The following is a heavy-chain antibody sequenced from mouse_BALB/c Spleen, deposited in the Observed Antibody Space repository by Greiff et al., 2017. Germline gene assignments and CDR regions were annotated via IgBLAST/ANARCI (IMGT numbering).Heavy chain of an antibody. CDR3: ARHPYYYGSSYWYFDV. V-gene: IGHV5-12-1*01. CDR2: ISSGGGST. CDR1: GFAFSSYD. J-gene: IGHJ1*01. Sequence: EVQLVESGGGLVKPGGSLKLSCAASGFAFSSYDMSWVRQTPEKRLEWVAYISSGGGSTYYPDTVKGRFTISRDNAKNTLYLQMSSLKSEDTAMYYCARHPYYYGSSYWYFDVWGAGTTVTVSS. D-gene: IGHD1-1*01.